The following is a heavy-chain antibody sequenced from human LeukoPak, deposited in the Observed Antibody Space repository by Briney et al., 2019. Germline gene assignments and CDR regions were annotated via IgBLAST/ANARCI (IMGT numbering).Heavy chain of an antibody. V-gene: IGHV3-23*01. CDR1: GFTFSNYA. CDR2: LNGRGDSP. CDR3: AKGPHRDY. J-gene: IGHJ4*02. Sequence: GGSLRLSCAASGFTFSNYAMSWVRQAPGKGLEWVSSLNGRGDSPYYADSVKGRFTISRDNYKNPLYLQMHSLRVEDTAVYYCAKGPHRDYWGQGTLLTVSS.